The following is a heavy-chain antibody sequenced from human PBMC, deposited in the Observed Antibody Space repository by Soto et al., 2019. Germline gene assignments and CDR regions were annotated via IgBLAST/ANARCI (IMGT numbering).Heavy chain of an antibody. Sequence: QVQLVQSGAEVKKPGPSVKVSCKASGYTFTSYDINWVRQATGQGLEWMGWMNPNSGNTGYAQKFQGRVTMTRNTSISTAYMELSRLRSEVTAVYYCARALARGFNWFDPWGQGTLVTVSS. V-gene: IGHV1-8*01. CDR3: ARALARGFNWFDP. CDR1: GYTFTSYD. D-gene: IGHD3-10*01. CDR2: MNPNSGNT. J-gene: IGHJ5*02.